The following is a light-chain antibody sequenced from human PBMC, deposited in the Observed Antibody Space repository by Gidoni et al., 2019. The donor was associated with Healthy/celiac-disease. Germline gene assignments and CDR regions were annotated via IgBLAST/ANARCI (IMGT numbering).Light chain of an antibody. CDR2: AES. V-gene: IGKV1-39*01. Sequence: DIQMTQSPSSLSASVGDRVTITCRASQSISSYLNWYQQKPGKAPKLLIYAESSLQSGVTSRFSGSGSGTDFTLTISSLQPEDFATYYCQHSYSTQLNVXGGTKVEIK. CDR1: QSISSY. J-gene: IGKJ4*01. CDR3: QHSYSTQLN.